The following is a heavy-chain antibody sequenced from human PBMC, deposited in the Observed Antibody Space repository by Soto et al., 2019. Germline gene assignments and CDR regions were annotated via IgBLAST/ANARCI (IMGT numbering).Heavy chain of an antibody. CDR2: INHSGST. CDR1: GGSFSGYY. V-gene: IGHV4-34*01. D-gene: IGHD3-3*01. J-gene: IGHJ6*02. CDR3: ARARSYYDFWSGYPKHYYYYGMDV. Sequence: ETLSLTCAVYGGSFSGYYCSWIRQQPGKGLEWIGEINHSGSTNYNPSLKSRVTISVDTSKNQFSLKLSSVTAADTAVYYCARARSYYDFWSGYPKHYYYYGMDVWGQGTTVTVSS.